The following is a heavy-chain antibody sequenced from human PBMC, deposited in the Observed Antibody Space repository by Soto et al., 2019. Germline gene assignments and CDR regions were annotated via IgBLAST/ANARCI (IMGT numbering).Heavy chain of an antibody. Sequence: EVQLVESGGGLVQPGGSRRLSCAASGFTFSSYAMHWVRQAPGKGLEYVSTISRNGGSTYYANSVKGRFTISRDNSKNTLYLQMGSLRAEDMAVYYCARGGSDYYFDYWGQGTLVTVSS. J-gene: IGHJ4*02. CDR1: GFTFSSYA. CDR2: ISRNGGST. V-gene: IGHV3-64*01. D-gene: IGHD2-21*02. CDR3: ARGGSDYYFDY.